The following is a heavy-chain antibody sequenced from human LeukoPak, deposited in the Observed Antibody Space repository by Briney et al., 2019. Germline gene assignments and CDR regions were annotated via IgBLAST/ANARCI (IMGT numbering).Heavy chain of an antibody. J-gene: IGHJ1*01. CDR1: GGSFSGYY. Sequence: SETLSLTCAVYGGSFSGYYWSWIRQPPGKGLEWIGEINHSGSTNYSPSLKSRVTISVDTSKNQFSLKLSSVTAADTAVYYRARAPYSVRATRYFQHWGQGTLVTVSS. V-gene: IGHV4-34*01. D-gene: IGHD1-26*01. CDR3: ARAPYSVRATRYFQH. CDR2: INHSGST.